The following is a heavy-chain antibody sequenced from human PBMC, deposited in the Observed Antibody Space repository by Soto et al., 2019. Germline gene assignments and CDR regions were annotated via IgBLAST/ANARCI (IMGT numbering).Heavy chain of an antibody. J-gene: IGHJ5*02. D-gene: IGHD3-10*01. CDR3: ARGTFYGSGSYYNRGWFDP. CDR2: MNPNSGNT. Sequence: ASVKVSCKASGYTFTSYDINWVRQATGQGLEWMGWMNPNSGNTGYAQKFQGRVTMTRNTSISTAYMELSSLRSEDTAVYYCARGTFYGSGSYYNRGWFDPWGQGTLVTVSS. CDR1: GYTFTSYD. V-gene: IGHV1-8*01.